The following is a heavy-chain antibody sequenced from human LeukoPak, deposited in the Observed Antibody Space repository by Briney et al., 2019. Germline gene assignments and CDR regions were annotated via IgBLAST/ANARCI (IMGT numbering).Heavy chain of an antibody. D-gene: IGHD5-18*01. CDR1: GYSISRGGYS. CDR3: GRQAEFRDTVMGFDY. V-gene: IGHV4-30-2*01. Sequence: SQTLSLTCAVSGYSISRGGYSWSWIRQPPGKGLEWIGYIYHSGSTYYNPSLKSRVTISVDRSKNQFSLKLSSVTAADTAVYYCGRQAEFRDTVMGFDYWGQGTLVTVSS. CDR2: IYHSGST. J-gene: IGHJ4*02.